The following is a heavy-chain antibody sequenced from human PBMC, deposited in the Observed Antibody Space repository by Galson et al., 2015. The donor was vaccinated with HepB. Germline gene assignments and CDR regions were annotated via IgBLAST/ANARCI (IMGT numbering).Heavy chain of an antibody. D-gene: IGHD3-22*01. Sequence: SLRLSCAASGFTFSGYWMHWVRQAPGKGLVWVSRISSDGSTTNYADSVKGRFTISRDNAKNTLHLHMNSLRAEDTAVYYCVRDRPMEWYYYDSNGYYYWGQGALVTVSS. CDR3: VRDRPMEWYYYDSNGYYY. J-gene: IGHJ4*02. V-gene: IGHV3-74*01. CDR2: ISSDGSTT. CDR1: GFTFSGYW.